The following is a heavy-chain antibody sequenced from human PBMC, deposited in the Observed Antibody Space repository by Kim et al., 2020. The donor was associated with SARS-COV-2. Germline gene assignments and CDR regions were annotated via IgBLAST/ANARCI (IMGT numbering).Heavy chain of an antibody. Sequence: GGSLRLSCTSSGFSFGDYVMSWVRQAPGKGLEWVGFIRSKTFGGTTEYAASVKGRFTISRDDSKSIAYLQMNSLKTEDTAVYYCSRDKFPHQLVNYYYGMDVWGQGTTVTVSS. CDR2: IRSKTFGGTT. V-gene: IGHV3-49*04. D-gene: IGHD2-2*01. CDR1: GFSFGDYV. J-gene: IGHJ6*02. CDR3: SRDKFPHQLVNYYYGMDV.